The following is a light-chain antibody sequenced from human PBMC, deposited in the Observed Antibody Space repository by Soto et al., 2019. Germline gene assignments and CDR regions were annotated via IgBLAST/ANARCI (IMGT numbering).Light chain of an antibody. V-gene: IGKV3-20*01. CDR1: QTSRSNY. Sequence: ETVLTQSPGTLSLSTGERAPLSCRARQTSRSNYLAWYRQTPGQPPRLLIYGASIRSTGIEARFSGSGSVTDFTLIISRLEPEDVALYSCQQYGSSPWTFGQGTKVEIK. CDR3: QQYGSSPWT. J-gene: IGKJ1*01. CDR2: GAS.